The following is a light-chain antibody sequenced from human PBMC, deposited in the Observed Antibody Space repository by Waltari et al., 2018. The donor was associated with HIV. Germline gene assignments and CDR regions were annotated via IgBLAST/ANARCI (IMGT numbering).Light chain of an antibody. CDR3: SSYAGSNTLI. V-gene: IGLV2-8*01. J-gene: IGLJ2*01. CDR2: EVT. Sequence: QSALTQPTSASGSPGHSVTISCTGTSSDVGAYNYVSWYQQHPGKAPKLIIYEVTKRPAGVPDRSPASRSGNTASLTVSGRQTDDEADYYCSSYAGSNTLIFGGGTNLIVL. CDR1: SSDVGAYNY.